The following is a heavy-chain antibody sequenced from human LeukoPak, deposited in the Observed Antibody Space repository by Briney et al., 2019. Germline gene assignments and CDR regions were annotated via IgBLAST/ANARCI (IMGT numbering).Heavy chain of an antibody. CDR1: GFTFSSYS. V-gene: IGHV3-48*01. Sequence: GGSLRLSCAASGFTFSSYSMNWVRQAPGKGLEWVSYISSSSSTIYYAGSVKGRFTISRDNSKNTLYLQMNSLRAEDTAVYYCAKGAGQWLVPSEYFQYWGQGTLVTVSS. D-gene: IGHD6-19*01. J-gene: IGHJ1*01. CDR3: AKGAGQWLVPSEYFQY. CDR2: ISSSSSTI.